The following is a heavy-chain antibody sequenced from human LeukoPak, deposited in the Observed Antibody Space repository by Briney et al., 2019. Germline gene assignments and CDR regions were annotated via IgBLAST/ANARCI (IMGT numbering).Heavy chain of an antibody. D-gene: IGHD1-26*01. J-gene: IGHJ4*02. CDR2: INPSGGST. Sequence: ASXKVSCKASGYTFTSYYMHWVRQAPGQGLEWMGIINPSGGSTSYAQKFQGRDTMTRDTSTSTVYMELSSLRSEDTAVYYCARESGSRNFDYWGQGTLVTVSS. V-gene: IGHV1-46*03. CDR3: ARESGSRNFDY. CDR1: GYTFTSYY.